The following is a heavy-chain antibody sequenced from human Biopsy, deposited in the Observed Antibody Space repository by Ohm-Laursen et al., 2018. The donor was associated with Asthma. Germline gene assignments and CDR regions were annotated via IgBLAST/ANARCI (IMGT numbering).Heavy chain of an antibody. CDR2: IHYSGSA. D-gene: IGHD3-3*01. Sequence: PSETLSLTCSVSGDSFTYPGYYWSWVRQLPGRGLEWIGYIHYSGSAYYNPSLKSRISMSVDMSKKQFSLKLSSVTAADTAVYYCARVRGDDLWSGYYYYLDHWGQGTPVTVSS. J-gene: IGHJ4*02. CDR3: ARVRGDDLWSGYYYYLDH. V-gene: IGHV4-31*03. CDR1: GDSFTYPGYY.